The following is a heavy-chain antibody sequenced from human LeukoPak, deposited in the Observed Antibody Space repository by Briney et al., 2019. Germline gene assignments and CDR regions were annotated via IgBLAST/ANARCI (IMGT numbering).Heavy chain of an antibody. CDR2: ISSSSSTI. D-gene: IGHD1-26*01. Sequence: PGGSLRLSCVASGFTFSDYSMNWVRQAPGKGLEWVSYISSSSSTIYYAGSVKGRFTISRDNAKNSLFLQMNSLRAEDTAVYYCARSRGSSGSYPFDYWGQGTLVTVSS. V-gene: IGHV3-48*01. CDR1: GFTFSDYS. J-gene: IGHJ4*02. CDR3: ARSRGSSGSYPFDY.